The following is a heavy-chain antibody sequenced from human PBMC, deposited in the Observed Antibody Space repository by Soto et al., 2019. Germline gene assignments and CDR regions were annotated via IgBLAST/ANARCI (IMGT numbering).Heavy chain of an antibody. Sequence: SATLSLTCAVSGDSITSGNNYWSWIRQPRGKGLEWIGYLYHSGHTYYNPSLKSRLTISVDTSKEHFSLKLSSVTAAATAVYLCARSYWNGWGRRLFESWAQGAMVTVSS. CDR3: ARSYWNGWGRRLFES. CDR1: GDSITSGNNY. CDR2: LYHSGHT. D-gene: IGHD3-3*01. V-gene: IGHV4-30-4*01. J-gene: IGHJ5*01.